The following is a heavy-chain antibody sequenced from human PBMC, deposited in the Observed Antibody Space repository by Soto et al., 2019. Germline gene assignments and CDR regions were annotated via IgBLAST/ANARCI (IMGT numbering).Heavy chain of an antibody. CDR2: INAGNGNT. J-gene: IGHJ4*02. CDR1: GYTFTAYN. D-gene: IGHD6-19*01. CDR3: ARAVAVPADFDY. Sequence: GASVKVSCKAFGYTFTAYNIHWLRQAPGQGLEWMGWINAGNGNTRSSRKFQGRVIITRDTSASTAYMELSSLRSEDTAVYYCARAVAVPADFDYWGQGTLVTVSS. V-gene: IGHV1-3*01.